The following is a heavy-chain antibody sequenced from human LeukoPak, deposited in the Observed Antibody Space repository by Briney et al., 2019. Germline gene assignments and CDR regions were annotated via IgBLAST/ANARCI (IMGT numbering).Heavy chain of an antibody. CDR1: GYSFTSYG. J-gene: IGHJ4*02. D-gene: IGHD3-22*01. CDR3: ARDHDSSGYYYY. CDR2: ISAYNGNT. Sequence: ASVKVSCKASGYSFTSYGISWVRQAPGQGLEWMGWISAYNGNTNYAQRLQGRVTMTTDTSTSTAYMELRSLRSDDTAVYYCARDHDSSGYYYYWGQGSLVTVSS. V-gene: IGHV1-18*01.